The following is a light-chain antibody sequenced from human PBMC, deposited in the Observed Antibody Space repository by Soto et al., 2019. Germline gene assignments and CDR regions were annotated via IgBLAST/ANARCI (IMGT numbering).Light chain of an antibody. CDR1: QSVSSN. V-gene: IGKV3-15*01. CDR2: GAS. J-gene: IGKJ4*01. Sequence: EIVMTQSPATLSVSPGERATLSCRASQSVSSNLAWYQQKPGQAPRLLIYGASTRATGIPARFSGSGSGTEFTLTISSLQSEDVAVYYCQQSSDWPLTFGGGTKVEIK. CDR3: QQSSDWPLT.